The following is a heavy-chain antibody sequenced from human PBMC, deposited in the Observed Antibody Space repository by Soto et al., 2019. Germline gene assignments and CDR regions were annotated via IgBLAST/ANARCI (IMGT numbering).Heavy chain of an antibody. J-gene: IGHJ4*02. V-gene: IGHV4-61*01. CDR1: GGSVSSGSYY. CDR3: AREAAARQIDY. Sequence: SETLSLTCTVSGGSVSSGSYYWSWIRQPPGEGLEWIGYIYYSGSTNYNPSLKSRVTISVDTSKNQFSLKLSSVTAADTAVYYCAREAAARQIDYWGQGTLVTVSS. CDR2: IYYSGST. D-gene: IGHD6-13*01.